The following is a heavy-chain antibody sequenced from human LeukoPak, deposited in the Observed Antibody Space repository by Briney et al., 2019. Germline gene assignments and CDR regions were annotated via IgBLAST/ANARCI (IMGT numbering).Heavy chain of an antibody. D-gene: IGHD2-21*02. Sequence: SETLSLTCTVSGGSVSGYYWGWIRRPPGRGLEWIGYIFYSGTTLYSPSLKSRVTMSVDTSENQFSLKLSSVTAADTAVYYCARHDVVPVIRRGFDFWGQGILVTVSS. V-gene: IGHV4-59*08. J-gene: IGHJ4*02. CDR2: IFYSGTT. CDR1: GGSVSGYY. CDR3: ARHDVVPVIRRGFDF.